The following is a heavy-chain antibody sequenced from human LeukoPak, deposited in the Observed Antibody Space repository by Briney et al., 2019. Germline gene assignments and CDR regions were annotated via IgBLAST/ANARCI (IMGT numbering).Heavy chain of an antibody. Sequence: GGSLRLSCAASGFTFSNCWMHWVRQAPGKGLVWVSRINTDGSSTKYADSVKGRFTISRDNAKNTLYLQMNSLRAEDTAVYYCARVDILTGYLDYWGQGTLVTVSS. CDR2: INTDGSST. V-gene: IGHV3-74*01. CDR3: ARVDILTGYLDY. CDR1: GFTFSNCW. J-gene: IGHJ4*02. D-gene: IGHD3-9*01.